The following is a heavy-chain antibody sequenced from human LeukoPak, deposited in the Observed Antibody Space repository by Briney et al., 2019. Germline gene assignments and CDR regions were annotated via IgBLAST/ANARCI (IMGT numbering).Heavy chain of an antibody. CDR2: INHSGST. CDR3: ARLAYCSSTSCRRRYYFDY. Sequence: SETLSLTCAVYGGSFSGYYWSWIRQPPGKGLEWIGEINHSGSTNYNPSLKSRVTISVDTSKNQFSLKLSSVTAADTAVYYCARLAYCSSTSCRRRYYFDYWGQGTLVTVSS. V-gene: IGHV4-34*01. J-gene: IGHJ4*02. D-gene: IGHD2-2*01. CDR1: GGSFSGYY.